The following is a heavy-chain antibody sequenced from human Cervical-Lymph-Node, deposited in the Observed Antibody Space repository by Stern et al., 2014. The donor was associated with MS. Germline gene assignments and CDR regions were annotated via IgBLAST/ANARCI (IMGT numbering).Heavy chain of an antibody. J-gene: IGHJ5*01. V-gene: IGHV1-69*01. CDR1: GGYFSSFS. D-gene: IGHD4-17*01. CDR3: ARGTVTNCFDS. Sequence: QVQLVQSGAEVRKPGSSGKVTCKTSGGYFSSFSITWVRQAPGQGLAWMGGLIPVFGTPNYAQKFQDRVTITADASTRTAYMDLSSLRSEDTAVYYCARGTVTNCFDSWGQGTLVTVSS. CDR2: LIPVFGTP.